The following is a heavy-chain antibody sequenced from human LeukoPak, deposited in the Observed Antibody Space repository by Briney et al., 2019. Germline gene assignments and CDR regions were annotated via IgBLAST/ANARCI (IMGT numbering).Heavy chain of an antibody. CDR2: INHSGST. V-gene: IGHV4-34*01. Sequence: SETLSLTCAVYGGSFSGYYWSWIRQPPGKGLEWIGEINHSGSTNYNPSLKSRVTISVDTSKNQFSLKLSSVTAADTAVYYCARAYIAAAYIWFDPWGQGTLVTVSS. CDR3: ARAYIAAAYIWFDP. J-gene: IGHJ5*02. D-gene: IGHD6-13*01. CDR1: GGSFSGYY.